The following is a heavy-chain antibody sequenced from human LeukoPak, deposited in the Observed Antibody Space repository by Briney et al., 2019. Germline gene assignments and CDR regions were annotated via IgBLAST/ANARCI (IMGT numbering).Heavy chain of an antibody. CDR2: IWRDGSKK. J-gene: IGHJ4*02. CDR3: ARDVGRVAAGTAEDY. Sequence: GGSLRLSCTVSGFNFNNYAMHWVRQAPGKGLEWVAVIWRDGSKKYYGDSVKGRFTISRDNSKNTLYLQMNGLRAEDTAVYYCARDVGRVAAGTAEDYWGQGTLVTVSS. D-gene: IGHD6-13*01. CDR1: GFNFNNYA. V-gene: IGHV3-33*08.